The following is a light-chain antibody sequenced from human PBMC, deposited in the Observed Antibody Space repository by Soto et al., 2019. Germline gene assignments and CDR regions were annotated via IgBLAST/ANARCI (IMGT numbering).Light chain of an antibody. CDR2: DDN. Sequence: QSVLTQPPSVCAAPVPKVTISCSGSSSNLGGNSVSWYQQLPRTAPKLLIYDDNKRPSGIPDRFSGSESGTSATLCISGFQTGDEADYYCGSWNSSLSAYVFGTRTKVTVI. CDR1: SSNLGGNS. V-gene: IGLV1-51*01. J-gene: IGLJ1*01. CDR3: GSWNSSLSAYV.